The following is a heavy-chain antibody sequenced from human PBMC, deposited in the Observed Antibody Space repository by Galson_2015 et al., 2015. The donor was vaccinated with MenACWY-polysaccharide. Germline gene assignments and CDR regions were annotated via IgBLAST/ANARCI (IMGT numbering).Heavy chain of an antibody. CDR3: ARGGRAVSNRNWFDP. V-gene: IGHV4-31*03. J-gene: IGHJ5*02. CDR1: GDSITSGGYF. Sequence: PLSLTCPVSGDSITSGGYFWSWLRQHPGEGLEWIASISYDGGTYYNPSLKSRVTISVDTPKNQFSLKLNSVTAADTAVYYCARGGRAVSNRNWFDPWGQGTLVTVSS. CDR2: ISYDGGT. D-gene: IGHD3-16*01.